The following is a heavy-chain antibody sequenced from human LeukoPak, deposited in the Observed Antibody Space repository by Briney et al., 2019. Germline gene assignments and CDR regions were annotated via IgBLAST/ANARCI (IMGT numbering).Heavy chain of an antibody. Sequence: GASVKVSCKVSGYSFSELSIHWVRQAPGKGLEWMGGFHPEEDKIVHPQKFQGRVTITADKSTSTAYMELSSLRSEDTAVYYCASLKGHAFDIWGQGTMVTVSS. J-gene: IGHJ3*02. CDR1: GYSFSELS. D-gene: IGHD3-10*01. CDR3: ASLKGHAFDI. CDR2: FHPEEDKI. V-gene: IGHV1-24*01.